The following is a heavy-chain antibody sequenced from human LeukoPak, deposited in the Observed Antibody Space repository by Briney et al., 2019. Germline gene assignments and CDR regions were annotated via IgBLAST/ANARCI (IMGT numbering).Heavy chain of an antibody. J-gene: IGHJ4*02. V-gene: IGHV3-23*01. Sequence: GGSLRLSCAASGFTFSTYAMSWVRQAPGKGLEWVSAISGSGKSTYYADSVKGRFTISRDNSKNTVYLQMNSLRAEDTAVYYCARDRYSSSSKFDYWGQGTLVTVSS. D-gene: IGHD6-6*01. CDR2: ISGSGKST. CDR3: ARDRYSSSSKFDY. CDR1: GFTFSTYA.